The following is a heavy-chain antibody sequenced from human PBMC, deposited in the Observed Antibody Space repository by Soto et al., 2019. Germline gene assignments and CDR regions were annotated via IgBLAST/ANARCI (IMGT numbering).Heavy chain of an antibody. CDR3: ARDYYDILTGYYRFDY. CDR1: GYTFTSYG. CDR2: ISAYNGNT. J-gene: IGHJ4*02. D-gene: IGHD3-9*01. V-gene: IGHV1-18*01. Sequence: QVQLVQSGAEVKKPGASVKVSCKASGYTFTSYGISWVRQAPGQGLEWMGWISAYNGNTNYAQKLQGRVTMTTDTSTSTAYMELRSLKSDDTAVYYCARDYYDILTGYYRFDYWGQGTLVTVSS.